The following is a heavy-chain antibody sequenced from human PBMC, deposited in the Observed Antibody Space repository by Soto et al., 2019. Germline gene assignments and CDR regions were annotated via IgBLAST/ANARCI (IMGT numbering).Heavy chain of an antibody. V-gene: IGHV3-9*01. J-gene: IGHJ6*02. CDR1: GFTFDDYA. CDR2: ISWNSGSI. Sequence: ESGGGLVQPGRSLRLSCAASGFTFDDYAMHWVRQAPGKGLEWVSGISWNSGSIGYADSVKGRFTISRDNAKNSLYLQMNSLRAEDTALYYCAKDYYYGMDVWGQGTTVTVSS. CDR3: AKDYYYGMDV.